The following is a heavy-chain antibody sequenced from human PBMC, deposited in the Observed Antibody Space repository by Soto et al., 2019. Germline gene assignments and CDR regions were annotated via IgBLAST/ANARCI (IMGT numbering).Heavy chain of an antibody. J-gene: IGHJ4*02. Sequence: GESLKISCKGSGYRFTTYWIGWVRQLPGKGLEWMGIIYPSDSDTKYSPSFQGQVTISADKSINTAYLQWSGLKASDTAIYYCGRPSDYSDDLSGFEYWGQGTLVTVSS. CDR3: GRPSDYSDDLSGFEY. CDR2: IYPSDSDT. CDR1: GYRFTTYW. V-gene: IGHV5-51*01. D-gene: IGHD4-17*01.